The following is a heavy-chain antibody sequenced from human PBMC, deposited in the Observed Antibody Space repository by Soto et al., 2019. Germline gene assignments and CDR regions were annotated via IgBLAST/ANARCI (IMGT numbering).Heavy chain of an antibody. Sequence: QVQLVQSGAEAKKPGASVKGSCKASGYTFTSFDINWVRQATGQGLEWLGWMTPNTGNTGYAQKFQGRITMTRDTSTSTAYMELNSLTYEDSAVYYCARNTWGTGDCDFWGHGTLVTVSS. D-gene: IGHD7-27*01. CDR3: ARNTWGTGDCDF. V-gene: IGHV1-8*01. J-gene: IGHJ4*01. CDR2: MTPNTGNT. CDR1: GYTFTSFD.